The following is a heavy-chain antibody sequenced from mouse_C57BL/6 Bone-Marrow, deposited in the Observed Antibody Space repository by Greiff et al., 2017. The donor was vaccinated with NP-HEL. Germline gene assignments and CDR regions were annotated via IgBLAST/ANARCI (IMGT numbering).Heavy chain of an antibody. Sequence: DVMLVESGGGLVQPGGSLKLSCAASGFTFSDYYMYWVRQTPEKRLEWVAYISNGGGSTYYPDNVQGRFTIPRDNAKNTLYLQLRRLNSEDTAMYYCARPFYGIYAGFAYWGQGTLVTVSA. CDR2: ISNGGGST. V-gene: IGHV5-12*01. J-gene: IGHJ3*01. CDR1: GFTFSDYY. CDR3: ARPFYGIYAGFAY. D-gene: IGHD2-10*01.